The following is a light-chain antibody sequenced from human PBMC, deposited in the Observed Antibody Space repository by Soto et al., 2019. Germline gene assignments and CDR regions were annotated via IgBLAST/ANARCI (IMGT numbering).Light chain of an antibody. J-gene: IGLJ1*01. CDR3: SSYAGSTNIV. CDR1: NSNVGGYDY. Sequence: QSVLTEPPGASGTPGQSVTISCSGTNSNVGGYDYVSWYQQHPGKAPKVLIYGVTKRSSGVPDRFSGSKSGYTAYLTVSGLQAEDEADYYCSSYAGSTNIVFGTGTKVTVL. V-gene: IGLV2-8*01. CDR2: GVT.